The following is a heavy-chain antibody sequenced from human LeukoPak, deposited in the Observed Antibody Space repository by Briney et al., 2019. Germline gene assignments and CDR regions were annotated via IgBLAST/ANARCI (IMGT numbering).Heavy chain of an antibody. V-gene: IGHV3-23*01. D-gene: IGHD6-13*01. Sequence: EGSLRLSCAASGFTSSSYALNWVRQAPGKGLEWVATVSGSGDRMYHADSVKGRFTISRDNSKNTIYPQMNSLRAEDTALYYCAKAAAAPGFDFWGQGTLVTVSS. CDR3: AKAAAAPGFDF. CDR1: GFTSSSYA. CDR2: VSGSGDRM. J-gene: IGHJ4*02.